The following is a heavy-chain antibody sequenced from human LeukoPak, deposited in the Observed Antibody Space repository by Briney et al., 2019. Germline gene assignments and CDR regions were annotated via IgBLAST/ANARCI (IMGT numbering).Heavy chain of an antibody. CDR3: ARHSRNGYSYGDDYFDY. J-gene: IGHJ4*02. V-gene: IGHV4-39*01. CDR1: SAFISSLDTD. CDR2: LSYDGNT. Sequence: PSQTLSLICSVSSAFISSLDTDWGWIRQPPGKGLEWVGTLSYDGNTYVTTSHKSRVSISLDEANNQFSLNLTYVTASDTAVYYCARHSRNGYSYGDDYFDYWGRGTMVIVSS. D-gene: IGHD5-18*01.